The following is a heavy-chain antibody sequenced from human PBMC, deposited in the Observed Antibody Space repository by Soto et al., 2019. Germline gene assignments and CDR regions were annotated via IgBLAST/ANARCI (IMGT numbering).Heavy chain of an antibody. V-gene: IGHV3-23*01. CDR3: AKSLSASPNYFFDH. CDR1: GFPFSSYA. D-gene: IGHD1-1*01. CDR2: ISGSGGIT. Sequence: GGSLRLSCAASGFPFSSYAMSWVRQAPGKGLEWVSGISGSGGITYYADSVKGRFTISRDNSKNTLYLQMNSLRADDTAVYYCAKSLSASPNYFFDHWGQGALVTVSS. J-gene: IGHJ4*02.